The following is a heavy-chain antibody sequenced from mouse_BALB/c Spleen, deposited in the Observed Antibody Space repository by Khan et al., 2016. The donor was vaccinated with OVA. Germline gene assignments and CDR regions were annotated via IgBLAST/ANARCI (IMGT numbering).Heavy chain of an antibody. CDR3: TREDNYGRKFAY. J-gene: IGHJ3*01. V-gene: IGHV5-6-4*01. Sequence: EVELVESGGGLVKPGGSLKLSCAASGFTFSSYTMSWVRQTPEKRLEWVATISSGGSYTYYPDSVKGRFTISRDNAKNTLYLEMSSLKSEDPAMYYCTREDNYGRKFAYWGQGTLVTVAA. CDR2: ISSGGSYT. CDR1: GFTFSSYT. D-gene: IGHD2-12*01.